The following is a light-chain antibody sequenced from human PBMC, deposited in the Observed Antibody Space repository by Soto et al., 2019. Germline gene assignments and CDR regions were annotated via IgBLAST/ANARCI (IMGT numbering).Light chain of an antibody. CDR3: NSFTTTSTYV. V-gene: IGLV2-14*03. CDR1: SSDVGGFDH. J-gene: IGLJ1*01. CDR2: DVS. Sequence: QSALTQPASVSGSPGQSITISCTGASSDVGGFDHVSWYQHHPGKVPRLLIYDVSSRPSGVSDRFSGSKSGNTASLTISGLQAEDEADYYCNSFTTTSTYVFGTGTKLTVL.